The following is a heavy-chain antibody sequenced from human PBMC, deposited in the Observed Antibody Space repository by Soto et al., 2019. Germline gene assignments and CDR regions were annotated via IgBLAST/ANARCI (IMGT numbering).Heavy chain of an antibody. CDR1: GFTFSSSA. D-gene: IGHD1-26*01. CDR3: ARLIEGAGTLY. Sequence: GGSLRLSCAASGFTFSSSAMSWVRQAPGKGLEWVSSISSSGVNTYYADSVKGRFTISRDNSRNTLYLQMNSLRAEDTAVYYCARLIEGAGTLYWGQGTLVTVSS. J-gene: IGHJ4*02. CDR2: ISSSGVNT. V-gene: IGHV3-23*01.